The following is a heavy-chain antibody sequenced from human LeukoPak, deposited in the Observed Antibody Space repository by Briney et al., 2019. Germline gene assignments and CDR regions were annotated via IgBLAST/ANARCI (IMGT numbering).Heavy chain of an antibody. CDR1: GGSISSSSYY. CDR2: IYYSGST. Sequence: SETLSLTCTVSGGSISSSSYYWGWIRQPPGKGLEWIGSIYYSGSTYYNPSLKSRVNISVDTSKNQFSLKLSSVTAADTAVYYCASQPTYYYDSSGYYYYYYYMDVWGKGTTVTISS. V-gene: IGHV4-39*01. J-gene: IGHJ6*03. D-gene: IGHD3-22*01. CDR3: ASQPTYYYDSSGYYYYYYYMDV.